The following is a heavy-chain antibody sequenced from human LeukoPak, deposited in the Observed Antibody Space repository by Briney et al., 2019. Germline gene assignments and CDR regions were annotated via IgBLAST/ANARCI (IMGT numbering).Heavy chain of an antibody. CDR3: ARMARVFDY. V-gene: IGHV4-4*09. D-gene: IGHD5-24*01. J-gene: IGHJ4*02. Sequence: SETLSLTCTVSGYSIASVYWSWIRQPPGKGLEVIGYTYTSGDTNYNPSLRSRVTMSLDASKNEVSLKMSSVTAADTAVYYCARMARVFDYWGQGILVTVSS. CDR2: TYTSGDT. CDR1: GYSIASVY.